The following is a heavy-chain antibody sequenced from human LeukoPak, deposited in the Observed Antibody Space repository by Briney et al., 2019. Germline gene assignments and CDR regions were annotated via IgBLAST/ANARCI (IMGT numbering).Heavy chain of an antibody. Sequence: PGGSLRLSCAASGFTFSSYAMSWVRQAPGKGLEWVSAISGSGGSTYYADSVKGRFTISRDNSKNTLYLQMNSLGAEDTAVYYCAKSRDYDSSGYLAWGQGALVTVSS. CDR1: GFTFSSYA. CDR3: AKSRDYDSSGYLA. V-gene: IGHV3-23*01. CDR2: ISGSGGST. D-gene: IGHD3-22*01. J-gene: IGHJ5*02.